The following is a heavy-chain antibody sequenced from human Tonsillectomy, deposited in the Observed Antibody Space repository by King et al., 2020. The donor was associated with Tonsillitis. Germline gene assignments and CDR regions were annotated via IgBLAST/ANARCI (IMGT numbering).Heavy chain of an antibody. Sequence: VQLVESGGGLVKPGGSLRLFFASSGFTFINYYMNWVRQAPGKGLEWVSSITSSGGHIYYADSVKGRFTISRDNAKNSLYLEMNSLRAEDTAVFYCARDAGGFFSGSFDSW. CDR1: GFTFINYY. D-gene: IGHD3-10*01. CDR2: ITSSGGHI. CDR3: ARDAGGFFSGSFDS. V-gene: IGHV3-21*06. J-gene: IGHJ4*01.